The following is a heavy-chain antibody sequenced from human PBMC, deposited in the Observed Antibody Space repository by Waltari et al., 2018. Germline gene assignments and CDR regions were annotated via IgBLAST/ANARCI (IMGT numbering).Heavy chain of an antibody. CDR2: MNPNSRNT. D-gene: IGHD1-26*01. CDR1: GSTLTSYD. J-gene: IGHJ4*01. V-gene: IGHV1-8*03. Sequence: VQLVQSGAEVKKPGASVKVSCKASGSTLTSYDSDWVRQANGTGHEWMGWMNPNSRNTGYAQKFQGRVTITRNTSISTAYMELSNLRSEDTAVYYGARGYLGDSGSYLFDYWGQGTLVTVSS. CDR3: ARGYLGDSGSYLFDY.